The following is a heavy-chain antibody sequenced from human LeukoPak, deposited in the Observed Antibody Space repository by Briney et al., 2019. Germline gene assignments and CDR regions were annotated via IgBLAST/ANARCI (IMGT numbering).Heavy chain of an antibody. CDR3: ARDSTPTYYSGTYYFGY. Sequence: ASVKVSCKASGYTFTSYYMHWVRQAPGQGLEWMGIINPSGGSTTYAQKLQGRVTMTRDTSTSTVYMELSSLRSEDTAVYYCARDSTPTYYSGTYYFGYWGQGTLVTVSS. CDR2: INPSGGST. CDR1: GYTFTSYY. V-gene: IGHV1-46*01. J-gene: IGHJ4*02. D-gene: IGHD1-26*01.